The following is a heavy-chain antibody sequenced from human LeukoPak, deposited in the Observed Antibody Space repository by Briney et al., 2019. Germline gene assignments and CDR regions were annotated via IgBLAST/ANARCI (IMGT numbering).Heavy chain of an antibody. CDR2: IKQDGSEK. D-gene: IGHD2-15*01. Sequence: PGGSLRLSCAASGFTFSIYWMSWVRQAPGKGLEWVANIKQDGSEKYYVDSVKGRFTISRDNAKNSLYLQMNSLRAEDTAVYYCARDLGVGYCSGGSCYGSGAFDIWGQGTMVTVSS. CDR1: GFTFSIYW. CDR3: ARDLGVGYCSGGSCYGSGAFDI. V-gene: IGHV3-7*01. J-gene: IGHJ3*02.